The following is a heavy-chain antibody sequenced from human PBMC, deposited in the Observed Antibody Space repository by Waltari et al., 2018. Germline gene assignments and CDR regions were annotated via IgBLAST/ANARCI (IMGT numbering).Heavy chain of an antibody. J-gene: IGHJ4*02. D-gene: IGHD3-9*01. CDR1: GSSISNNC. CDR3: ARGLAFDS. Sequence: QVQPQESGPRLVKPSETLSLTRTASGSSISNNCWNWIRQPAGKGLGWIGRIYASGTTNYNPSLKSRVSVSVDTSKNQFSLNLTSVTAADTAVYYCARGLAFDSWGQGSLVTVSS. CDR2: IYASGTT. V-gene: IGHV4-4*07.